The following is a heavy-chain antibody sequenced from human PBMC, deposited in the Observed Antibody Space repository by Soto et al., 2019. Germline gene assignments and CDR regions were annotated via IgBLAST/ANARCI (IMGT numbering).Heavy chain of an antibody. CDR2: IHTGGIT. D-gene: IGHD3-10*01. CDR1: GFTVTRNY. CDR3: APGGSKRVRGAIVEVFHLEY. Sequence: ELQLVESGGGLIQPGGSLRLSCAASGFTVTRNYMTWFRLAPGQWLEFGSVIHTGGITLYTDSVKGRFTVSRDESKNTLYLQMNTLRVEDTAVYYCAPGGSKRVRGAIVEVFHLEYWGRGTVVTVSS. J-gene: IGHJ4*02. V-gene: IGHV3-53*02.